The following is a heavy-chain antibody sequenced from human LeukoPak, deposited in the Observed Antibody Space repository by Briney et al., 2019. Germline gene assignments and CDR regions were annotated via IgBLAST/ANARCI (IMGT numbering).Heavy chain of an antibody. D-gene: IGHD6-6*01. CDR3: AREIRSSKIYYDCYYMYV. V-gene: IGHV1-2*02. Sequence: SVKVSCKASGYTFTGYDLHSVRQAPGQGVEGMGCINPNSGGTHYAQKFHARGTMTRDTYISAAYMYLSKLTADETAVYFCAREIRSSKIYYDCYYMYVWGKGTTVSVSS. CDR2: INPNSGGT. J-gene: IGHJ6*03. CDR1: GYTFTGYD.